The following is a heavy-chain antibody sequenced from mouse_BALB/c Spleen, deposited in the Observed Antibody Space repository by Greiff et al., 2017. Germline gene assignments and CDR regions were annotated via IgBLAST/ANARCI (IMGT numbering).Heavy chain of an antibody. CDR1: GFTFSSYY. CDR3: ARHDGYLWYFDV. J-gene: IGHJ1*01. D-gene: IGHD2-3*01. V-gene: IGHV5-6-2*01. Sequence: DVMLVESGGGLVKLGGSLKLSCAASGFTFSSYYMSWVRQTPEKRLELVAAINSNGGSTYYPDTVKGRFTISRDNAKNTLYLQMSSLKSEDTALYYCARHDGYLWYFDVWGAGTTVTVSS. CDR2: INSNGGST.